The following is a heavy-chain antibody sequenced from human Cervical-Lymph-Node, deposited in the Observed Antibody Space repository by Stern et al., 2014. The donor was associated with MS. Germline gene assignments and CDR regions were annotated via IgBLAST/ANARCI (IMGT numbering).Heavy chain of an antibody. CDR2: IYTSGST. CDR3: ARVTYCGVDCYSEDY. D-gene: IGHD2-21*02. CDR1: GGSISSYY. J-gene: IGHJ4*02. Sequence: VQLQESGPGLVKPSETLSLTCTVSGGSISSYYWSWIRQPAGRGLEWIGHIYTSGSTNYNPSLKSRVTMSVDTSKNQFSLKLSSVTAADTAVYYCARVTYCGVDCYSEDYWGQGTLVTVSS. V-gene: IGHV4-4*07.